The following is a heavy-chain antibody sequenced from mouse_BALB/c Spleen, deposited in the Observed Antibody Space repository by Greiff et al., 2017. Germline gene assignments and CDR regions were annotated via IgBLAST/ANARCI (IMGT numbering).Heavy chain of an antibody. CDR3: ARSGYGSSYWYFDV. CDR2: INPYNDGT. D-gene: IGHD1-1*01. CDR1: GYTFTSYV. J-gene: IGHJ1*01. V-gene: IGHV1-14*01. Sequence: EVQRVESGPELVKPGASVKMSCKASGYTFTSYVMHWVKQKPGQGLEWIGYINPYNDGTKYNEKFKGKATLTSDKSSSTAYMELSSLTSEDSAVYYCARSGYGSSYWYFDVWGAGTTVTVSS.